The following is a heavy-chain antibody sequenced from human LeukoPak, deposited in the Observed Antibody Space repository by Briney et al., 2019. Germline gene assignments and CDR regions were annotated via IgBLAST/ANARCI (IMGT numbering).Heavy chain of an antibody. J-gene: IGHJ4*02. CDR1: GGSFSGYY. Sequence: EILSLTCAVYGGSFSGYYWSWIRQPPGKGLEWIGEINRSGSTNYNPSLKSRVTISVDTSKNQFSLKLSSVTAADTAVYYCAREAERRIVNWGQGTPVTVSS. CDR2: INRSGST. V-gene: IGHV4-34*01. D-gene: IGHD1-26*01. CDR3: AREAERRIVN.